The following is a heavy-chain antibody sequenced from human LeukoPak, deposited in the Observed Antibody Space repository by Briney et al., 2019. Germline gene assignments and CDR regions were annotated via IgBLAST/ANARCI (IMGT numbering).Heavy chain of an antibody. Sequence: SETLSLTCAVYGGSFSGYYWSWIRQPPGKGLEWIGETNHSGSTNYNPSLKSRVTISVDTSKNQFSLKLSSVTAADTAVYYCARGQFKRGYYGSGPHAFDIWSQGTMVTVSS. V-gene: IGHV4-34*01. CDR3: ARGQFKRGYYGSGPHAFDI. CDR2: TNHSGST. CDR1: GGSFSGYY. D-gene: IGHD3-10*01. J-gene: IGHJ3*02.